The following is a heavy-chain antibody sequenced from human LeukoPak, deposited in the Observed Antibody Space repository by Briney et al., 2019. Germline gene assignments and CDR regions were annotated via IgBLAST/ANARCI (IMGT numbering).Heavy chain of an antibody. D-gene: IGHD2-8*01. CDR1: GYTFTSYG. CDR3: ARAPKARVYAKAHFDY. CDR2: ISACNGNT. Sequence: ASVKVSCKASGYTFTSYGISWVRQAPGQGLEWMGWISACNGNTNYAQKLQGRVTMTTDTSTSTAYMELRSLRSDDTAVYYCARAPKARVYAKAHFDYWGQGTLVTVSS. J-gene: IGHJ4*02. V-gene: IGHV1-18*01.